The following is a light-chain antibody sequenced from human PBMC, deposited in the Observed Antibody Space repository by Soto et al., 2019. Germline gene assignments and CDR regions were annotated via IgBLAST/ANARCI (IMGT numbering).Light chain of an antibody. J-gene: IGKJ1*01. CDR3: QQRSGWPRT. CDR2: DAS. Sequence: IVLTQSPSTLSLSPGERATPSCRTSQSVSNHLAWYQQKPGQAPRLLMYDASNRATGIPARFSGSGSGTDFTLTISSLEPEDFALYYCQQRSGWPRTFGQGTKVDI. V-gene: IGKV3-11*01. CDR1: QSVSNH.